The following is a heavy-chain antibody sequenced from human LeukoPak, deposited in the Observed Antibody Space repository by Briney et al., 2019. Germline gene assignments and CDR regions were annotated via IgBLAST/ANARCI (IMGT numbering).Heavy chain of an antibody. CDR2: IKQDGSER. CDR1: GFTFSSHW. J-gene: IGHJ3*02. Sequence: PGGSLRLSCAASGFTFSSHWMNWVRQAPGKGLEWVAKIKQDGSERYYVDSVKGRSTISRDNAKNSLYLQMNSLRAEDTAVYYCASGAGYSSSWSAFDIWGQGTMVTVSS. V-gene: IGHV3-7*05. D-gene: IGHD6-13*01. CDR3: ASGAGYSSSWSAFDI.